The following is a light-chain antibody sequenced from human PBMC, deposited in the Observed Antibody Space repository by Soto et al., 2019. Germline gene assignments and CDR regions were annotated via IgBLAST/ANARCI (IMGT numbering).Light chain of an antibody. V-gene: IGKV1-39*01. CDR2: AS. CDR1: QSINNY. J-gene: IGKJ2*01. CDR3: QQSYNIPYT. Sequence: DIQMTQSPSSLSASVGDRVTITCRASQSINNYLNWYQEKPGKAPKLLIYASTLQSGVPSRFTGSRSRTDFTLTISSLQPEDFAIYYCQQSYNIPYTFGQGTKLQIK.